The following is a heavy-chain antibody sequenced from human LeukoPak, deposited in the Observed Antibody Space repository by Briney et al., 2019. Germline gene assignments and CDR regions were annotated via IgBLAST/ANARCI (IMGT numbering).Heavy chain of an antibody. Sequence: SETLSLTCTVSDGSISSATYYWGWIRQPPNKGLDWIGSFFYTGSTYYSPSLKSRVTISVDTSENQLSLKLRSVTAADTAVYYCARKPIVSSSWYYFDYWGQGTLVTVSS. V-gene: IGHV4-39*07. J-gene: IGHJ4*02. CDR1: DGSISSATYY. CDR2: FFYTGST. D-gene: IGHD6-13*01. CDR3: ARKPIVSSSWYYFDY.